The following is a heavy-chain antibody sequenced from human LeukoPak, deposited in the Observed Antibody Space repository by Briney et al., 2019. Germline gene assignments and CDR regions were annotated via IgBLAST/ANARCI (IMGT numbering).Heavy chain of an antibody. Sequence: PGGSLRLSCAASGFTFSTYGMHWVRQAPGKGLEWVAFIRYDGSNKYYADSVKGRFTISRDNSKNTLYLQMNSLRAEDTAVYYCAKDPVYGDYDESVWYFDYWGQGTLVTVSS. V-gene: IGHV3-30*02. D-gene: IGHD4-17*01. CDR2: IRYDGSNK. CDR1: GFTFSTYG. J-gene: IGHJ4*02. CDR3: AKDPVYGDYDESVWYFDY.